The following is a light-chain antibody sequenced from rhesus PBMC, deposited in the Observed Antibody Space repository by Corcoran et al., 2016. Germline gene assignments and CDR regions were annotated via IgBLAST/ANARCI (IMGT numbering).Light chain of an antibody. CDR3: QQFNNWLT. V-gene: IGKV3-35*01. Sequence: EIVLTQSPATLSLSPGERVTLSCRASQSVSSNLAWYEQKPGQFPRLLINHASNRAPGFPDRFSGSGSGTDFTLTFSSLGPEDVGVYCCQQFNNWLTFGGGTKVELQ. CDR2: HAS. CDR1: QSVSSN. J-gene: IGKJ4*01.